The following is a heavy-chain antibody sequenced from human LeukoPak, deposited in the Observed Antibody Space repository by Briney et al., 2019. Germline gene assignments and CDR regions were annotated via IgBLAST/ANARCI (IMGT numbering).Heavy chain of an antibody. D-gene: IGHD3-10*01. Sequence: SETLSLTCTVSGYSISSGYYWGWIRQPPGKGLEWIGSIYHSGSTYYNPSLKSRVTISVDTSKNQFSLKLSSVTAADTAVYYCARSDVLLWFGEFPDAFDIWGQGTMVTVSS. CDR1: GYSISSGYY. J-gene: IGHJ3*02. CDR2: IYHSGST. V-gene: IGHV4-38-2*02. CDR3: ARSDVLLWFGEFPDAFDI.